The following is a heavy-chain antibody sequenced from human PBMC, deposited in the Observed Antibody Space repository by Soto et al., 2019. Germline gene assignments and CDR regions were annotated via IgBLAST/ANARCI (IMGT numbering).Heavy chain of an antibody. D-gene: IGHD4-4*01. V-gene: IGHV4-39*01. CDR2: VYYSGST. Sequence: QLQLQESGPGLVKPSETLSLTCTVSGGSIITTTYYWGWLRQPPGKGLEWIGSVYYSGSTYYNPYLKSRVTLSVDTSMNQFSLMLSSVTAADTAVYFCARAPTDYSHDYWGLGNLVTVSS. CDR3: ARAPTDYSHDY. J-gene: IGHJ4*02. CDR1: GGSIITTTYY.